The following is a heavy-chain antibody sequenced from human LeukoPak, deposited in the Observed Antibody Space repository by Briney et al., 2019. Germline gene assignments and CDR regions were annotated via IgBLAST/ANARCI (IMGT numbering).Heavy chain of an antibody. V-gene: IGHV3-23*01. Sequence: TGGSLRLSCAASGFTFSSYAMSRVRQAPGKGLEWVSAISGSGGSTYYADSVKGRFTTSRDNSKNTLYLQMNSLRAEDTAVYYCAKDSSSWYESLVFDYWGQGTLVTVSS. CDR1: GFTFSSYA. J-gene: IGHJ4*02. CDR2: ISGSGGST. CDR3: AKDSSSWYESLVFDY. D-gene: IGHD6-13*01.